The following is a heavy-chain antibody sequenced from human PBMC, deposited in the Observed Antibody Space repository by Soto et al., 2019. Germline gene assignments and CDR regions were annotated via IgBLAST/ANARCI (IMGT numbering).Heavy chain of an antibody. V-gene: IGHV4-59*01. CDR1: GGSISSYY. Sequence: SETLSLTCTVSGGSISSYYWSWIRQPPGKGLEWIGYIYYSGSTNYNPSLKSRVTISVDTSKNQFSLKLSSVTAADTAVYYCARTQQWLRFDPWGQGTLVTVSS. CDR3: ARTQQWLRFDP. J-gene: IGHJ5*02. D-gene: IGHD6-19*01. CDR2: IYYSGST.